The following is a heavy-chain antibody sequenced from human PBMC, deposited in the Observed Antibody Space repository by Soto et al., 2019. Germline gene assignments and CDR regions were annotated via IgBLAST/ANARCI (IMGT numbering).Heavy chain of an antibody. J-gene: IGHJ3*02. CDR1: GGTFSSYA. Sequence: SVKVSCKASGGTFSSYAISWVRQAPGQGLEWMGGIIPIFGTANYAQKFQGRVTITADKSTSTAYVELSSLRSEDTAVYYCATPYSSSPHDAFDIWGQGTMVTVSS. CDR3: ATPYSSSPHDAFDI. V-gene: IGHV1-69*06. CDR2: IIPIFGTA. D-gene: IGHD6-6*01.